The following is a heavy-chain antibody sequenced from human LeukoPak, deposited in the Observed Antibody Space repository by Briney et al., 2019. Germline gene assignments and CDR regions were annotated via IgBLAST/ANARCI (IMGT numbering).Heavy chain of an antibody. CDR1: GFTFSSYA. J-gene: IGHJ6*02. Sequence: PGGSLRLSCTASGFTFSSYAMSWVRQAPGKGLEWVSAISGSGGSTYYADSVKGRFTISRDNSKNTLYLQMNSLRAEDTAVYYCAKAAMPYYYYYGMDVWGQGTTVTVSS. CDR3: AKAAMPYYYYYGMDV. CDR2: ISGSGGST. D-gene: IGHD2-2*01. V-gene: IGHV3-23*01.